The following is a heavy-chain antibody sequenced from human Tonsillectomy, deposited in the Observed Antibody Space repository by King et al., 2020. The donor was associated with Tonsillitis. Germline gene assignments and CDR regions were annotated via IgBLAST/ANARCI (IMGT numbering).Heavy chain of an antibody. V-gene: IGHV3-7*03. D-gene: IGHD1-14*01. CDR3: ARTGYLDV. CDR2: IKQDGSEK. J-gene: IGHJ6*03. CDR1: GFTFGNYW. Sequence: VQLVESGGNLVQPGGSLRLSCAASGFTFGNYWMSWVRQAPGKGLEWVANIKQDGSEKYYVDSVEGRFTISREDAKNSLYLQMISLRAEDTAVYYCARTGYLDVWGKGTTVTVSS.